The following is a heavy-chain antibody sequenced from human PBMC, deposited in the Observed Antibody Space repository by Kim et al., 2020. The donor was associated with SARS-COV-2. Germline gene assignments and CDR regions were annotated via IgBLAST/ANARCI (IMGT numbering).Heavy chain of an antibody. Sequence: GGSLRLSCAASGFTFSSYSMNWVRQAPGKGLEWVSYISSSSSTIYYADSVKGRFTISRDNAKNSLYLQMNSLRDEDTAVYYCARDGGRGFGEYYAFDYWGQGTLVTVSS. J-gene: IGHJ4*02. CDR1: GFTFSSYS. V-gene: IGHV3-48*02. CDR2: ISSSSSTI. CDR3: ARDGGRGFGEYYAFDY. D-gene: IGHD3-10*01.